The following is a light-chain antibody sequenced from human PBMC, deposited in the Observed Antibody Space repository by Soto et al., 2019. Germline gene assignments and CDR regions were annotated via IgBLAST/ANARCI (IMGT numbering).Light chain of an antibody. CDR2: GAS. J-gene: IGKJ1*01. CDR3: QQYDSSPK. V-gene: IGKV3-20*01. CDR1: QTVSNNY. Sequence: ESVLTQSPGTLSLSPGERATLSCRASQTVSNNYLAWYQHKPGQTPTVLIYGASTRATGIPDRFSGSGSGTDFTLTISRLEPEDFAVYYCQQYDSSPKFGQGTKVEIK.